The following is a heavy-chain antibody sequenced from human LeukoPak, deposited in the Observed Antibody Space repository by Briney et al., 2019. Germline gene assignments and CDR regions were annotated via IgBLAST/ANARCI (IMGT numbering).Heavy chain of an antibody. CDR1: GGTFSSYA. Sequence: GASVKVSCKASGGTFSSYAISWVRQAPGQGLEWMGGIIPIFGTANYAQKFQGRVTITADESTSTAYMELSSLRSEDTAVYYCARGSVVVRLRGPLDYWGQETLVTVSS. V-gene: IGHV1-69*13. J-gene: IGHJ4*02. CDR3: ARGSVVVRLRGPLDY. CDR2: IIPIFGTA. D-gene: IGHD2-21*01.